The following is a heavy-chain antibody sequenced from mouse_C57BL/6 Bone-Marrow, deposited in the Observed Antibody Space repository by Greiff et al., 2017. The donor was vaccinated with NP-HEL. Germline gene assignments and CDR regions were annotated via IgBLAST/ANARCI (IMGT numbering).Heavy chain of an antibody. Sequence: QVQLQQPGAELVRPGSSVKLSCKASGYTFTSYWMDWVKQRPGQGLEWIGNIYPSDSETHYNQKFKDKATLTVDKSSSTAYMQLSSLTSEDSAVYYCARGILGGIYAMDYWGQGTSVTVSS. CDR2: IYPSDSET. CDR3: ARGILGGIYAMDY. V-gene: IGHV1-61*01. J-gene: IGHJ4*01. CDR1: GYTFTSYW. D-gene: IGHD1-1*01.